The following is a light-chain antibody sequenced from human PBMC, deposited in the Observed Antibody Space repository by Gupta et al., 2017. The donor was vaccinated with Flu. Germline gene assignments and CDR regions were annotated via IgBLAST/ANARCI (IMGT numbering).Light chain of an antibody. V-gene: IGKV2-28*01. J-gene: IGKJ3*01. Sequence: DIVMTQSPLSLPVTPVEPASISCRSSQSLLHSNGYDYVEWYLQKPGQSTQLLIFLGSNRASGVHDRCSGSGSGTDFTLRISRVEAEDVGVYYCMQALEGVTFGPGTKVDIK. CDR2: LGS. CDR1: QSLLHSNGYDY. CDR3: MQALEGVT.